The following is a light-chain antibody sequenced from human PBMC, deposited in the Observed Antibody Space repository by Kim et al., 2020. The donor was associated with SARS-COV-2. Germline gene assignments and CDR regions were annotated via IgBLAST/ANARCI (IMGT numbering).Light chain of an antibody. CDR1: NSNIGSQT. V-gene: IGLV1-44*01. Sequence: QSVLTQPPSASGTPGQRVTISCSGSNSNIGSQTVNWYQQLPGTVPKLLIYLHNQRPSGVPDRFSGSKSGTSASLAISGLQSEDEADYYCAALDVNLNAVVFGGGTQLTVL. CDR3: AALDVNLNAVV. J-gene: IGLJ2*01. CDR2: LHN.